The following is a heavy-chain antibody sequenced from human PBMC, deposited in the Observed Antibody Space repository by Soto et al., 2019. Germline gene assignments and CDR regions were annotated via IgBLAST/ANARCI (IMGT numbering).Heavy chain of an antibody. Sequence: GGSLRLSCAASGFTFSSYAMSWVRQAPGKGLEWVSAISGSGGSTYYADSVKGRFTISRDNSKNTLYLQVNSLRAEDTAVYYCAKERIPAAIRYYYYGMDVWDQGTTVTVSS. D-gene: IGHD2-2*02. J-gene: IGHJ6*02. CDR3: AKERIPAAIRYYYYGMDV. CDR2: ISGSGGST. CDR1: GFTFSSYA. V-gene: IGHV3-23*01.